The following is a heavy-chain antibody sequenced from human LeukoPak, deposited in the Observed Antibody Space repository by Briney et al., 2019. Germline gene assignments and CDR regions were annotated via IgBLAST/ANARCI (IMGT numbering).Heavy chain of an antibody. V-gene: IGHV1-58*01. CDR1: GFTSTNFA. D-gene: IGHD3-16*01. CDR2: IIAGSGAT. J-gene: IGHJ4*02. Sequence: SVKVSCKASGFTSTNFAVQWVRQARGQRLEWIGWIIAGSGATKCAQDFQERVTITRDLSTSTLYMELRSLTSEDTAVYYCAADLSNPRMGASYLDSWGQGTLVTVSS. CDR3: AADLSNPRMGASYLDS.